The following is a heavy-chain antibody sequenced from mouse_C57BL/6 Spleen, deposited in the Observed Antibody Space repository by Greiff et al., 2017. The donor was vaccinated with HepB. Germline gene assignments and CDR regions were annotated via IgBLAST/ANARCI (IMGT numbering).Heavy chain of an antibody. J-gene: IGHJ1*03. CDR1: GYSITSGYY. CDR2: ISYDGSN. V-gene: IGHV3-6*01. CDR3: ARPLGDYGSSYEGWYFDV. Sequence: EVQLQQSGPGLVKPSQSLSLTCSVTGYSITSGYYWNWIRQFPGNKLEWMGYISYDGSNNYNPSLKNRISITRDTSKNQFFLKLNSVTTEDTATYYCARPLGDYGSSYEGWYFDVWGTGTTVTVSS. D-gene: IGHD1-1*01.